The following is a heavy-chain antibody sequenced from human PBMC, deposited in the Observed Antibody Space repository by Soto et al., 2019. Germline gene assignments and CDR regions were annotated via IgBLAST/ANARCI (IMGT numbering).Heavy chain of an antibody. J-gene: IGHJ4*02. V-gene: IGHV3-74*01. CDR2: MNSDGSST. Sequence: PGGSLRLSCAASGFTFGNAWMHWVRQAPGKGLEWVSRMNSDGSSTNYADSVKGRFTVSRDNAKDTLYLQMNSLRAEDTAVYYCPTAEVDYWGPGTLVTVSS. CDR3: PTAEVDY. CDR1: GFTFGNAW.